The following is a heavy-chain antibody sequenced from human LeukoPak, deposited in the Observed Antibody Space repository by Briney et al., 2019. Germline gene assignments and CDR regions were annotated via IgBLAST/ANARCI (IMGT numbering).Heavy chain of an antibody. V-gene: IGHV3-9*01. CDR3: AKGSCSSTSCHFDY. Sequence: GGSLRLSCAASGFTFDDYAMHWVRQVPGKGLEWVSGINWNSGSIDYADSVKGRFTISRDNAKNSLHLQMDSLRTEDTAFYYCAKGSCSSTSCHFDYWGQGTLVTVSS. CDR2: INWNSGSI. CDR1: GFTFDDYA. J-gene: IGHJ4*02. D-gene: IGHD2-2*01.